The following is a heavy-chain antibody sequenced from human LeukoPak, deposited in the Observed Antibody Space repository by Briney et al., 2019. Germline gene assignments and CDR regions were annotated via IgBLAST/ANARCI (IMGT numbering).Heavy chain of an antibody. V-gene: IGHV4-4*07. Sequence: PSETLSLTCSVSGGSISSYYWSWIRQPAGKGLEWIGRIYTSGTTNYNPSLNSRVTMSVDTSKNQFSLKLNSVTAADTAVYYCARDQTYYDTSGFSLYAFDIWGQGTMVTVSS. CDR3: ARDQTYYDTSGFSLYAFDI. D-gene: IGHD3-22*01. J-gene: IGHJ3*02. CDR2: IYTSGTT. CDR1: GGSISSYY.